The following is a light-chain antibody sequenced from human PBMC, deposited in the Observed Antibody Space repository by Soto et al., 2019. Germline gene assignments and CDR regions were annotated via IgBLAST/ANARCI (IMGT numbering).Light chain of an antibody. J-gene: IGKJ1*01. CDR2: AAF. V-gene: IGKV3-20*01. Sequence: ETVLTQSPGTLSLSPGERATLSCRASQSIYNNYLAWYQHRPGQAPRVIIHAAFSRATGIPDRFSGSASGTDFTLTISRLEPEDVAVYYCHQYGNSPWALGQGTKVEIK. CDR3: HQYGNSPWA. CDR1: QSIYNNY.